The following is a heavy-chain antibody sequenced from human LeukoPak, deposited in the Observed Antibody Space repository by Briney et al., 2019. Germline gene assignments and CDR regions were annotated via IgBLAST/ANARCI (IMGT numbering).Heavy chain of an antibody. CDR1: GFTFSSYG. V-gene: IGHV3-33*01. Sequence: PGGSLRLSCAASGFTFSSYGMHWVGQAPGKGPEWVAVILSDGSKEFCTDSVKGRFTISRDNSKNTLYLQMNSLRAEDTAVYYCARRVAAADYWGQGTLVTVSS. CDR2: ILSDGSKE. J-gene: IGHJ4*02. CDR3: ARRVAAADY. D-gene: IGHD6-13*01.